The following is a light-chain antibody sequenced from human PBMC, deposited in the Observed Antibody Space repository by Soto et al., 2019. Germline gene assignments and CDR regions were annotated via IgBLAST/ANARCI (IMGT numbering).Light chain of an antibody. CDR1: HSISSN. V-gene: IGKV3-15*01. CDR3: QQYNNWQWT. J-gene: IGKJ1*01. CDR2: GAS. Sequence: EIVMTQSPAALSVSPGERATLSCRASHSISSNLAWYQQKPGQAPRLLIYGASTRATGIPARFSGSGSGPEFTLTISSLQSEDFAVYYCQQYNNWQWTFGQGTKVEIK.